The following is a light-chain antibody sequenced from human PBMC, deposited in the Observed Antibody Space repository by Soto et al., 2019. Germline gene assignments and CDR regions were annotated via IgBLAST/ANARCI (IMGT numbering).Light chain of an antibody. J-gene: IGKJ5*01. V-gene: IGKV1-33*01. CDR2: DSS. CDR3: QQYDTLPLT. CDR1: QDITNY. Sequence: DIQMTQSPSSLSASVGDRVTIICQASQDITNYLNWYQQKPGKAPNLLIHDSSNVETGVPSRFSGSGNGTYFSLTISSLQPQDIATYYCQQYDTLPLTFGQGTRLEIK.